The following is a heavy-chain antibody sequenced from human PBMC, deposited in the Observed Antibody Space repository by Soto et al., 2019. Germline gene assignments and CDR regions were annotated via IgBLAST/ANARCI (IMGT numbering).Heavy chain of an antibody. D-gene: IGHD1-1*01. CDR2: INQGGNED. J-gene: IGHJ4*02. Sequence: GGSLRLSCAASGFTFSSYWMNWVRQAPGKGLEWVANINQGGNEDNLLDSVEGRFTISRDNAKNSLFLQMNSLRVDDTAVYYCARTGDGHHDFLDYWGQGALVTVS. V-gene: IGHV3-7*01. CDR1: GFTFSSYW. CDR3: ARTGDGHHDFLDY.